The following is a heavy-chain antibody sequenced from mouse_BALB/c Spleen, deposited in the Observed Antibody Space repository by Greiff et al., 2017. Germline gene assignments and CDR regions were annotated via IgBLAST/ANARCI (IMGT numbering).Heavy chain of an antibody. D-gene: IGHD2-4*01. CDR2: ISSGGSYT. J-gene: IGHJ3*01. Sequence: EVKLMESGGGLVKPGGSLKLSCAASGFTFSSYAMSWVRQSPEKRLEWVAEISSGGSYTYYPDTVTGRFTISRDNAKNTLYLEMSSLRSEDTAMYYCARITTGAWFAYWGQGTLVTVSA. CDR1: GFTFSSYA. V-gene: IGHV5-9-4*01. CDR3: ARITTGAWFAY.